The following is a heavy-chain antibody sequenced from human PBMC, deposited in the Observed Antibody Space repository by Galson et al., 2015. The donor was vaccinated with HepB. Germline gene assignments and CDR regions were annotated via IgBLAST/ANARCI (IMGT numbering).Heavy chain of an antibody. D-gene: IGHD2-2*01. CDR2: ISWNSGSI. Sequence: SLRLSCAASGFTSDDYAMHWVRQAPGKGLEWVPGISWNSGSIGYADSVKGRFTISRDNAKNTLYLQMNSLRAEDTALYYCANGGCSSTSCSSFDYWGQGTLVTVSS. CDR3: ANGGCSSTSCSSFDY. CDR1: GFTSDDYA. V-gene: IGHV3-9*02. J-gene: IGHJ4*02.